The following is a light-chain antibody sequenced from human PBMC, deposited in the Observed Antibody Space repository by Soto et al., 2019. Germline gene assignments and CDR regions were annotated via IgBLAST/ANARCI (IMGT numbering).Light chain of an antibody. CDR2: DAS. CDR3: QQHISWPLT. Sequence: EVVLTQSPATLSLSPGDRATLSCRASQSVNNFLAWYQQKPGQTPRLLIYDASKRATGIPGRFSGSGSGTDFTLTISSLEPEDFAVYYCQQHISWPLTFGGGTKVEIK. CDR1: QSVNNF. J-gene: IGKJ4*01. V-gene: IGKV3-11*01.